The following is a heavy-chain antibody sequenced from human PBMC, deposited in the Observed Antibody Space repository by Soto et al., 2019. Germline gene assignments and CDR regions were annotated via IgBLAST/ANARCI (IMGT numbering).Heavy chain of an antibody. V-gene: IGHV3-33*01. J-gene: IGHJ4*02. Sequence: QVQLVESGGGVVQPGRSLRLSCAASGFTFSSYGMHWVRQAPGKGLEWVAVIWYDGSNKYYADSVKGRFTISRDNSKNTLYLQMNRLRAEDTAVYYCARDPHSQRYLDYWGQGTLVTVSS. CDR2: IWYDGSNK. CDR3: ARDPHSQRYLDY. CDR1: GFTFSSYG. D-gene: IGHD2-2*02.